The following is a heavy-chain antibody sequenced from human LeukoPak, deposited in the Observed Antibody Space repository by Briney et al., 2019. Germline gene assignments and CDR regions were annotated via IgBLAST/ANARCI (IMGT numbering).Heavy chain of an antibody. V-gene: IGHV1-69*01. J-gene: IGHJ5*02. CDR2: IIPIFGTA. CDR1: GGTFSSYA. CDR3: ARAYGSGSYYNYPNNWFDP. Sequence: GASVKVSCKASGGTFSSYAISWVRQAPGQGLEWMGGIIPIFGTANYAQKFQGRVTITADESTSTAYMELSSLRSEDTAVYYCARAYGSGSYYNYPNNWFDPWGQGTLVTVSS. D-gene: IGHD3-10*01.